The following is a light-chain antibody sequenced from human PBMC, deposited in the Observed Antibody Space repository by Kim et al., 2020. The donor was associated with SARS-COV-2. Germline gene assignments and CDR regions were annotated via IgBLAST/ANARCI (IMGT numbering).Light chain of an antibody. J-gene: IGLJ2*01. V-gene: IGLV4-69*01. CDR1: SGPSSYA. CDR2: LNSDGSH. Sequence: VKLTCTRSSGPSSYAIAWHQQQPEKGPRYLMKLNSDGSHSKGDGIPDRFSGSSSGAERYLTISSLQSEDEADYYCQTWGTGIRVFGGGTQLTVL. CDR3: QTWGTGIRV.